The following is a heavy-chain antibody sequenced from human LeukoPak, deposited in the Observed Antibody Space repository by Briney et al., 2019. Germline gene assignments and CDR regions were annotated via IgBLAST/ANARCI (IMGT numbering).Heavy chain of an antibody. V-gene: IGHV3-20*01. CDR3: ARDRSYGSFDF. J-gene: IGHJ4*02. Sequence: GGSLRLSCAASGFTFDDHGMNWVRQAPGKGLEWVSGVTWNGGSTFYADSVKGRLTISRDNAKNALYLQMNSLTAEDTALYHCARDRSYGSFDFWGQGTLVTVSS. D-gene: IGHD5-18*01. CDR2: VTWNGGST. CDR1: GFTFDDHG.